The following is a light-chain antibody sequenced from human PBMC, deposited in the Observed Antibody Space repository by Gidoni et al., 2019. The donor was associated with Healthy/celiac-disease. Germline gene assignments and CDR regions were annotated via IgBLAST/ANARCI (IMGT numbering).Light chain of an antibody. CDR2: GAS. CDR1: QSVSSSY. Sequence: EIVLTQSPGTLSLSPGERATLSCRASQSVSSSYLAWYQQKPGQAPRLLIYGASSRATGIPDRFSGSGSGTDFTLTISRLEPEDFAVYYCQQYGSSPGFXQXTKVELK. CDR3: QQYGSSPG. J-gene: IGKJ1*01. V-gene: IGKV3-20*01.